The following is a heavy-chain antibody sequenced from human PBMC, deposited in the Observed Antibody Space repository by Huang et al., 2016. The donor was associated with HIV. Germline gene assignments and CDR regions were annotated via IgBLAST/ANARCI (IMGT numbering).Heavy chain of an antibody. CDR1: GGSISGSRYY. V-gene: IGHV4-39*01. J-gene: IGHJ6*03. CDR3: ARGQSGPSQWLASLGNYYYYMDV. Sequence: QLQLQESGPGPVKPSATLYLTCSVSGGSISGSRYYWGWIRQPPGKGLEWIGRIYYGGASHYRPSRKSRGTISVDTSKNQFSLKLSSVTAADTAVYYCARGQSGPSQWLASLGNYYYYMDVWGKGTTVTVSS. D-gene: IGHD6-19*01. CDR2: IYYGGAS.